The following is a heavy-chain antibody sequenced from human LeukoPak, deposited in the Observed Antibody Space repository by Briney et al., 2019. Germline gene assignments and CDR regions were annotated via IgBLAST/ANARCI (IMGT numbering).Heavy chain of an antibody. J-gene: IGHJ5*02. Sequence: SETLSLTCTVSGGSISSGGYYWSWIRQHPGKGLEWIGYIYYSGSAFYNPSLKSRVTISVDTSKNQFSLKLSSVTAADTAVYYCARGGLPGNSSSWNWFDPWGQGTRVTVSS. CDR2: IYYSGSA. CDR1: GGSISSGGYY. V-gene: IGHV4-31*03. D-gene: IGHD6-13*01. CDR3: ARGGLPGNSSSWNWFDP.